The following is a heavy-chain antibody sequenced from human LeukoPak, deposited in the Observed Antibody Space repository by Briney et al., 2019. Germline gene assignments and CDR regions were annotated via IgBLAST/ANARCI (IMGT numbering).Heavy chain of an antibody. D-gene: IGHD6-6*01. CDR2: ISSSSSYI. Sequence: GGSLRLSCAASGFTFSSYSMNWVRQAPGKGLEWVSSISSSSSYIYYADSVKGRFTISRDNAKNSLYLQMNSLRAEDTAVYNCARDEYSSSFNWFDPWGQGTLVTVSS. V-gene: IGHV3-21*01. CDR1: GFTFSSYS. CDR3: ARDEYSSSFNWFDP. J-gene: IGHJ5*02.